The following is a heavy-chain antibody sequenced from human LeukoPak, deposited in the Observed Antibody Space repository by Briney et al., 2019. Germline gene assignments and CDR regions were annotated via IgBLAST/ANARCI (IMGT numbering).Heavy chain of an antibody. Sequence: SETLSLTCSVSGDSISSGGYYWHWIRQPPEKGLEWIGYIYSTGTTYYNPSLTSRLTMSLDTSKNQFSLKVTSVTAADTAVYFCARDRPDTTSPTTVGRFDPWGQGTLVTVSS. CDR3: ARDRPDTTSPTTVGRFDP. CDR2: IYSTGTT. J-gene: IGHJ5*02. CDR1: GDSISSGGYY. V-gene: IGHV4-31*03. D-gene: IGHD1-26*01.